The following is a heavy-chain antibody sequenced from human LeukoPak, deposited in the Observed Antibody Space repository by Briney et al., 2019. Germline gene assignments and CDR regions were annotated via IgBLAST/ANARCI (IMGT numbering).Heavy chain of an antibody. CDR3: ARDSSSGWYHAY. CDR2: IYSAGNT. V-gene: IGHV3-53*01. J-gene: IGHJ4*02. CDR1: GFTFSSYA. D-gene: IGHD6-13*01. Sequence: GGSLRLSCAASGFTFSSYAMSWVRQAPGKGLEWVSVIYSAGNTYYADSVKGRFTVSRDTSKNTVYLQMNSLRVEDTAVYYCARDSSSGWYHAYWGQGTLVTVSS.